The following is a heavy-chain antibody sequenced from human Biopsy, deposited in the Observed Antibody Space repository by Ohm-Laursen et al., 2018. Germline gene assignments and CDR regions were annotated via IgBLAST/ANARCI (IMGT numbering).Heavy chain of an antibody. V-gene: IGHV1-46*01. Sequence: GPSVYLSCKASRSTLTSYYMHSVRHAPGQGLGWVGIINLSGTTTSYPQISQGRVTLTRDTSKSTVYMELSSLRSADTAVYFCARNTGWYGDLYYFDYWGQGTLVTVSS. CDR2: INLSGTTT. J-gene: IGHJ4*02. CDR1: RSTLTSYY. D-gene: IGHD6-19*01. CDR3: ARNTGWYGDLYYFDY.